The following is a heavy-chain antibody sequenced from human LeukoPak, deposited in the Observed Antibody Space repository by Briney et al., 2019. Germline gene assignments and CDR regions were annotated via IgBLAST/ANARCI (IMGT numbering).Heavy chain of an antibody. CDR2: IKQDGSEK. V-gene: IGHV3-7*01. Sequence: GGSLRLSCAASGFTFSSYWMSWVRQAPGKGLEWAANIKQDGSEKYYVDSVKGRFTISRDNAKNSLYLQMNSLRAENTAVYYCARDPRYCSGGSCYFGYFDYWGQGTLVTVSS. CDR3: ARDPRYCSGGSCYFGYFDY. CDR1: GFTFSSYW. D-gene: IGHD2-15*01. J-gene: IGHJ4*02.